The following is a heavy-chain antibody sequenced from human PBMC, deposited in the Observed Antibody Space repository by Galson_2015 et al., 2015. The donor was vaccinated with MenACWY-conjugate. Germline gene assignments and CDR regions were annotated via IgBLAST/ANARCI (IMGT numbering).Heavy chain of an antibody. V-gene: IGHV2-70*04. CDR1: GFSLSTSGMR. CDR3: ARIWGYYYYMDV. J-gene: IGHJ6*03. CDR2: IDWDDDK. D-gene: IGHD3-16*01. Sequence: PALVKPTQTLTLTCTFSGFSLSTSGMRVSWIRQPPGKALEWLARIDWDDDKFYSTSLKTRLTISKDTSKNQVVLTMTNMDSVDTATYYCARIWGYYYYMDVWGKGTTVTVSS.